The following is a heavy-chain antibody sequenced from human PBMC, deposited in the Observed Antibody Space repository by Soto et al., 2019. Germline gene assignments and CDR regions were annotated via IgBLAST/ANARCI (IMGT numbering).Heavy chain of an antibody. D-gene: IGHD5-18*01. J-gene: IGHJ4*02. CDR1: GGSMSNYHY. CDR2: IHYSGST. CDR3: ARDRYSHGT. Sequence: SETLSLTCTVSGGSMSNYHYWIWIRQPPGKGLEYIGYIHYSGSTNYNPSLKSRVTISLDMSKKQFSLKLSSVSAADTAVYYCARDRYSHGTWGQGTLVTVSS. V-gene: IGHV4-59*01.